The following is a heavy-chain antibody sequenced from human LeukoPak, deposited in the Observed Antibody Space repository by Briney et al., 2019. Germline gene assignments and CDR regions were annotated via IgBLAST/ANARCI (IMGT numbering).Heavy chain of an antibody. J-gene: IGHJ4*02. CDR2: ISSSGSTI. CDR3: ARETTHFDY. D-gene: IGHD4-17*01. V-gene: IGHV3-48*03. Sequence: PGGSLRLSCAASGFTFSSYEMNWVRQAPGKGLEWVSYISSSGSTIYYADSVKGRFTISRDNAKNSLYLQMNSLRAEDTAVYYCARETTHFDYWGRGTLVTVSS. CDR1: GFTFSSYE.